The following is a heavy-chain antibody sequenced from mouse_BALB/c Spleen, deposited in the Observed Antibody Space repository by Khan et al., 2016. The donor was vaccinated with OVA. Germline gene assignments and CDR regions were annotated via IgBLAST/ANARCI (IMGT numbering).Heavy chain of an antibody. D-gene: IGHD2-12*01. V-gene: IGHV2-2*01. CDR3: ARNSYRYDFTY. CDR2: IWNDGRT. Sequence: QVQRKQSGPGLVQPSQSLSITCTVSGFSLSTYGIHWVRQSPGKGLEWLGVIWNDGRTDYNVPFISRLSITKDNSKSQVFFKMNSLQPDDTAIYYCARNSYRYDFTYWGQGTLGTVSA. CDR1: GFSLSTYG. J-gene: IGHJ3*01.